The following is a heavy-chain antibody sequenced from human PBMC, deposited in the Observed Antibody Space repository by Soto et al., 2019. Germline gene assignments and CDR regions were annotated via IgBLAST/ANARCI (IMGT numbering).Heavy chain of an antibody. CDR1: GFTFSSYG. D-gene: IGHD6-6*01. Sequence: WGSLRLSCAASGFTFSSYGMHWVRQAPGKGLEWAAVIWYDGSNKYYADSVKGRFTISRDNSKNTLYLQMNSLRAEDTAVYYCARDPRPSIAALIGGGFYYYYGMDVWGQGTPVTVSS. V-gene: IGHV3-33*01. CDR2: IWYDGSNK. J-gene: IGHJ6*02. CDR3: ARDPRPSIAALIGGGFYYYYGMDV.